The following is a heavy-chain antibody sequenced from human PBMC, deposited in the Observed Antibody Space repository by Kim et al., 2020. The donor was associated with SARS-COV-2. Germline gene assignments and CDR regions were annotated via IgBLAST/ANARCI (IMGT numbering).Heavy chain of an antibody. CDR1: GFTFSNYA. V-gene: IGHV3-23*01. Sequence: GGSLRLSCAASGFTFSNYAMTWVRQAPGRGLEWVSAISASGSSTYYADSVKGRSTISRDNSKNALYLQMNSLRAEDTAIYYCAKDNGRYEFNYYYYG. CDR2: ISASGSST. CDR3: AKDNGRYEFNYYYYG. D-gene: IGHD3-3*01. J-gene: IGHJ6*01.